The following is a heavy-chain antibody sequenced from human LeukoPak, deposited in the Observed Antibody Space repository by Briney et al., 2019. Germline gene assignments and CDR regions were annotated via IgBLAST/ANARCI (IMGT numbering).Heavy chain of an antibody. J-gene: IGHJ4*02. CDR1: GFTFSSYA. D-gene: IGHD6-13*01. V-gene: IGHV3-23*01. CDR2: ISGSGGST. CDR3: ATGTYSSSDY. Sequence: GGSLRLSCAASGFTFSSYAMSWVRQAPGKGLEWVSVISGSGGSTYYADSVKGRFTISRDNSKNTLYLQMNSLRAEDTAVYYCATGTYSSSDYWGQGTLVTVSS.